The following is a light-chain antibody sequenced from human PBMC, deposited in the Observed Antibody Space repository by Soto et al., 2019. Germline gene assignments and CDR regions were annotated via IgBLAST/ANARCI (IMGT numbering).Light chain of an antibody. CDR1: SSNIGAGFD. V-gene: IGLV1-40*01. CDR2: GNS. Sequence: QPVLTQPPSVSGAPGQRVTIPCTGSSSNIGAGFDVHWYQQLPGTAPKLLIYGNSNRPSGVPERFSGSKSGSSASLAITGLQAEDEAEYYCQSYDNSLSGWVFGGGTKVTVL. CDR3: QSYDNSLSGWV. J-gene: IGLJ3*02.